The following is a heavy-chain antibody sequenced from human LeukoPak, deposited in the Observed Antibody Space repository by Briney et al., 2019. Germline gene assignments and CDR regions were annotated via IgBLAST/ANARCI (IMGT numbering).Heavy chain of an antibody. CDR1: GFIFSSYA. CDR3: AKIVYYYDSSGYYFGY. Sequence: GGSLRLSCAASGFIFSSYAMSWVRQAPGKGLEWVSAISGSGGSTYYADSVKGRFTISRDNSKNTLYLQMNSLRAEDTAVYYCAKIVYYYDSSGYYFGYWGQGTLVTVSS. J-gene: IGHJ4*02. D-gene: IGHD3-22*01. V-gene: IGHV3-23*01. CDR2: ISGSGGST.